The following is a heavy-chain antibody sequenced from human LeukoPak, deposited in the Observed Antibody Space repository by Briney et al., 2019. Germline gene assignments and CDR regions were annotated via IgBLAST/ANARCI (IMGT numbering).Heavy chain of an antibody. J-gene: IGHJ4*02. CDR1: GFSFGDFA. V-gene: IGHV3-30*04. CDR2: ISYDGGNM. Sequence: PGGSLRLSCAPSGFSFGDFAMHWVRQAPGKGLEWVALISYDGGNMHYADSVRGRFTISRDNSKNMLFLHMNSLRPEDTAVYYCARDPPFRSGWSQNLFDHWGQGTLVTVSS. D-gene: IGHD6-19*01. CDR3: ARDPPFRSGWSQNLFDH.